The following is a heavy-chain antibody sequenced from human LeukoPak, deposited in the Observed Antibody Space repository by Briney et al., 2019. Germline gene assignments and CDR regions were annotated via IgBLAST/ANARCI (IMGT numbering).Heavy chain of an antibody. J-gene: IGHJ6*03. V-gene: IGHV5-51*01. Sequence: PGESLKIACKGSGDSFTSYWIGWVRQMPGKGLEWMGIIYPGDSDTRYSPSFQGQVTISADKSISTAYLQWSSLKASDTAMYYCARHTMAPGYYYYYYYMDVWGKGTTVTVSS. CDR3: ARHTMAPGYYYYYYYMDV. D-gene: IGHD3-3*01. CDR1: GDSFTSYW. CDR2: IYPGDSDT.